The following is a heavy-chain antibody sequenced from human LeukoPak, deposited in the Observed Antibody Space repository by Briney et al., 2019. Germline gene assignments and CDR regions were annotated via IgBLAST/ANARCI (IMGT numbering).Heavy chain of an antibody. CDR1: GFTFSSYW. CDR3: AKDSSSWSLDY. V-gene: IGHV3-30*02. J-gene: IGHJ4*02. CDR2: IWSDGTNR. D-gene: IGHD6-13*01. Sequence: GGSLRLSCAASGFTFSSYWMSWVRQAPGKGLEWVAVIWSDGTNRLHADSVKGRFTISRDNSKNTLYLQMNSLTPEDTAVYYCAKDSSSWSLDYWGQGALVTVFS.